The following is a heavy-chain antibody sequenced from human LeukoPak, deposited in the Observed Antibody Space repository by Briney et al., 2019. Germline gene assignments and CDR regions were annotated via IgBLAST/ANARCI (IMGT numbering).Heavy chain of an antibody. Sequence: TLSLTCTVSGGSISSGDIYWSWIRQPPGKALEWLARIDWDDDKFYSTSLKTRLTISKDTSKNQVVLTMTNMDPVDTATYYCARIGYRGIFDYWGQGTLVTVSS. D-gene: IGHD1-26*01. J-gene: IGHJ4*02. V-gene: IGHV2-70*16. CDR3: ARIGYRGIFDY. CDR2: IDWDDDK. CDR1: GGSISSGDIY.